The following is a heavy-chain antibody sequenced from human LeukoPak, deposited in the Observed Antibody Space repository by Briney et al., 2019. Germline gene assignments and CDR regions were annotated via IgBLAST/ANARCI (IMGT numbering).Heavy chain of an antibody. J-gene: IGHJ3*02. CDR3: ARGNDLGYYDFWSGYRLDAFDI. CDR1: GFTFSSYS. D-gene: IGHD3-3*01. Sequence: PGGSLRLSCAASGFTFSSYSMNWVRQAPGKGLEWVSSISSSSSYIYYADSVKGRFTISRDNAKNSLYLQMNSLRAEDTAVYYCARGNDLGYYDFWSGYRLDAFDIWGQGTMVTVSS. CDR2: ISSSSSYI. V-gene: IGHV3-21*01.